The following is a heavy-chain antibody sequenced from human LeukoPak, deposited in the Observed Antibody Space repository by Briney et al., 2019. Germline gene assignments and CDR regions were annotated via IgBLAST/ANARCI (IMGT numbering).Heavy chain of an antibody. CDR2: IYYSGST. CDR3: ARVGRWLQFGWFDP. Sequence: SETLSLTCAVYGGSFSGYYWGWIRQPPGKGLEWIGSIYYSGSTYYNPSLKSRVTISVDTSKNQFSLKLSSVTAADTAVYYCARVGRWLQFGWFDPWGQGTLVTVSS. V-gene: IGHV4-34*01. D-gene: IGHD5-24*01. CDR1: GGSFSGYY. J-gene: IGHJ5*02.